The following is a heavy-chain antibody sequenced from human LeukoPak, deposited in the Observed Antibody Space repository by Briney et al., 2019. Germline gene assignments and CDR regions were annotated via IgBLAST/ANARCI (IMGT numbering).Heavy chain of an antibody. J-gene: IGHJ4*02. Sequence: GGSLRLSCAASGFTFSSYWMSWVRQAPGKGLEWVANINQDGSEKYYVDSVKGRFSISRDNAKSSLYLQMNTLRADDTAVCYCARDRALYDSRRGYYYTEDDYWGQGTLVTVSS. CDR3: ARDRALYDSRRGYYYTEDDY. CDR2: INQDGSEK. V-gene: IGHV3-7*01. D-gene: IGHD3-22*01. CDR1: GFTFSSYW.